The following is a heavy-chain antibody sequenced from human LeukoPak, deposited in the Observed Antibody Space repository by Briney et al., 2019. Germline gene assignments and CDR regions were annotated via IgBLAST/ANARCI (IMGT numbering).Heavy chain of an antibody. CDR1: GGSISSSSYY. V-gene: IGHV4-39*01. D-gene: IGHD6-13*01. Sequence: SETLSLTCTVSGGSISSSSYYWGWIRQPPGKGLEWIGSIYYSGSTHYNPSLKSRVTISVDTSKNQFSLKLSSVTAADTAVYYCARPKQQLVLWSAFDIWGQGTMVTVSS. J-gene: IGHJ3*02. CDR3: ARPKQQLVLWSAFDI. CDR2: IYYSGST.